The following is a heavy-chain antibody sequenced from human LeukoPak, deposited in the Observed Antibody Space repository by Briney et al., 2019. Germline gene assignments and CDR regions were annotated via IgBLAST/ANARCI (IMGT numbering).Heavy chain of an antibody. CDR2: IWYDGSNK. Sequence: TGGSLRLSCAASGFTFSSYAMSWVRQAPGKGLEWVAVIWYDGSNKYYADSVKGRFTISRDNSKNTLYLQMNSLRAEDTAVYYCAREATWIQLWYYDYWGQGTLVTVSS. J-gene: IGHJ4*02. V-gene: IGHV3-33*08. CDR3: AREATWIQLWYYDY. CDR1: GFTFSSYA. D-gene: IGHD5-18*01.